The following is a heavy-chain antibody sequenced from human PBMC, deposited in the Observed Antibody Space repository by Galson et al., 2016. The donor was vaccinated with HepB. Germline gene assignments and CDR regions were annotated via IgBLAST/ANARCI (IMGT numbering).Heavy chain of an antibody. J-gene: IGHJ3*02. CDR2: IWFDGSNK. V-gene: IGHV3-33*01. CDR1: GFTLTSYG. D-gene: IGHD3-16*02. CDR3: TLANRYDAFDI. Sequence: SLRLSCAASGFTLTSYGMHWVRQAPGKGLEWVAVIWFDGSNKYYADSVKGRSTISRDNSKNTLYLQMNSLRAEDTAVYYCTLANRYDAFDIWGQGTLVTVSA.